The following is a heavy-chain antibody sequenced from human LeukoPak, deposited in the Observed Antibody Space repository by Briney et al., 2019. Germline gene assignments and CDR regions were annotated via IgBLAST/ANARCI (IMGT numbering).Heavy chain of an antibody. CDR3: AKARGSSWYPDFQH. V-gene: IGHV3-23*01. J-gene: IGHJ1*01. CDR1: GFTFNTHA. CDR2: TSGSGGST. D-gene: IGHD6-13*01. Sequence: GGSLRLSCAASGFTFNTHAMTWVRRSPGKGLEWVSPTSGSGGSTYSADSVKGRFTLSRDNSENTLYLQMNSLRAEDTAVYYCAKARGSSWYPDFQHWGQGTLVTVSS.